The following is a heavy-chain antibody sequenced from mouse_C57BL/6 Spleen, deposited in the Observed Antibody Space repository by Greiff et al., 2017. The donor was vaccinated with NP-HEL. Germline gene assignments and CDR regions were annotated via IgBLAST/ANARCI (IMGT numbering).Heavy chain of an antibody. CDR2: ISYDGSN. Sequence: ESGPGLVKPSQSLSLTCSVTGYSITSGYYWNWIRQFPGNKLEWMGYISYDGSNNYNPSLKNRISITRDTSKNQFFLKLNSVTTEDTATYYCALNLYFDYWGQGTTLTVSS. V-gene: IGHV3-6*01. CDR3: ALNLYFDY. CDR1: GYSITSGYY. J-gene: IGHJ2*01.